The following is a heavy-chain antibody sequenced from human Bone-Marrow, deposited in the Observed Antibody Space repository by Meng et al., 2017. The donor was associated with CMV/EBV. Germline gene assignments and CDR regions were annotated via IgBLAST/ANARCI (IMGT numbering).Heavy chain of an antibody. D-gene: IGHD2-2*01. CDR2: INPNSGGT. CDR1: GYTFTGYY. V-gene: IGHV1-2*02. Sequence: ASVKVSCKASGYTFTGYYIHWVRQAPGQGLEWMGWINPNSGGTKYAQKFQGRVTVTRDTSISAAYMELSRLRSDDTAMYYCATIPDIVVVPAAISLGSDYWGQGTLVTVSS. CDR3: ATIPDIVVVPAAISLGSDY. J-gene: IGHJ4*02.